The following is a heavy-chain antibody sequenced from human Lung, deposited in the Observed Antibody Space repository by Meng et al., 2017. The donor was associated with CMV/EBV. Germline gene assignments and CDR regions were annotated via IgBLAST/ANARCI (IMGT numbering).Heavy chain of an antibody. CDR3: SSPTTLSRSVAF. V-gene: IGHV3-49*04. D-gene: IGHD4-11*01. J-gene: IGHJ4*02. CDR1: GFMFRDYP. Sequence: GGSLRLXCAASGFMFRDYPMTWVRQAPGRGLEWVALIRTRGYGATTEYAASVKGRFTVSRDDSNSIVYLQMNSLKTEDTAVYFCSSPTTLSRSVAFWGQGTLVTVSS. CDR2: IRTRGYGATT.